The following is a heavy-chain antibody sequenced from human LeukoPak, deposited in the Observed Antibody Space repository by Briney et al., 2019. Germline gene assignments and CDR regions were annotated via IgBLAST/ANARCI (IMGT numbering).Heavy chain of an antibody. J-gene: IGHJ4*02. CDR2: IYHSGST. V-gene: IGHV4-38-2*02. Sequence: SETLSLTCTVSGYSISSGYYWGWIRQPPGKGLEWIGSIYHSGSTYYNPSLKSRVTISVDTSKNQFSLKLSSVTAADTAVYYCARGFYDFWSGYYRQGTTFDYWGQGTLVTVSS. CDR1: GYSISSGYY. CDR3: ARGFYDFWSGYYRQGTTFDY. D-gene: IGHD3-3*01.